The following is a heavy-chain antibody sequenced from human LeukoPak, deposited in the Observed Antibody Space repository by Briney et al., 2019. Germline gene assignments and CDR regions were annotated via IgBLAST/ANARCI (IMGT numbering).Heavy chain of an antibody. CDR2: ISYDGSNK. J-gene: IGHJ6*03. Sequence: GGSLRLSCAASGFTFSSYAMHWVRQAPGKGLEWVAVISYDGSNKYYADSVKGRFTISRDNSKNTVYLQMSGLRPEDTGLYYCAKGLSSWYPNHFFYYYMDAWGKGTTVTVSS. CDR3: AKGLSSWYPNHFFYYYMDA. CDR1: GFTFSSYA. V-gene: IGHV3-30-3*01. D-gene: IGHD6-13*01.